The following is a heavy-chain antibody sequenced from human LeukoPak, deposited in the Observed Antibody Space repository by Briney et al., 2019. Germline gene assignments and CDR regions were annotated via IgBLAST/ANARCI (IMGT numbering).Heavy chain of an antibody. CDR2: IYYSGST. Sequence: SETLSLTCTVPGGSISSGDYYWSWIRQPPGKGLEWIVYIYYSGSTYYNPSLKSRVTLTAPTSKTQFSLKLSSVTAADTAVYYCAREGPAVAAHYWYFDLWGRGTLVTVSS. CDR1: GGSISSGDYY. D-gene: IGHD6-19*01. CDR3: AREGPAVAAHYWYFDL. V-gene: IGHV4-30-4*02. J-gene: IGHJ2*01.